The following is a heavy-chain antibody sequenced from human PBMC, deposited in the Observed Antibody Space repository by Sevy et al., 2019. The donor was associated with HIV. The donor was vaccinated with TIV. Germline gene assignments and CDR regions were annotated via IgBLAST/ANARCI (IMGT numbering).Heavy chain of an antibody. CDR1: GGSISSSSYY. CDR2: IYYSGST. CDR3: ARHDSSGYPKSDWFDP. D-gene: IGHD6-19*01. J-gene: IGHJ5*02. Sequence: SETLSLTCTVSGGSISSSSYYWGWIRQPPGKGLEWIGSIYYSGSTYYNPSLKSRVTISVDTSKIQFSLKLSSVTAADTAVYYCARHDSSGYPKSDWFDPWGQGTLVTVSS. V-gene: IGHV4-39*01.